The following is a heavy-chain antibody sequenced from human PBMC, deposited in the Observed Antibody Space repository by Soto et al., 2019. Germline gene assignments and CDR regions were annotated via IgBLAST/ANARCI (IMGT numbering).Heavy chain of an antibody. Sequence: SETLSLTCAVYGGSFSGYYWSWIRQPPGKGLEWIGEINHSGSTNYNPSLKSRVTISVDTSKNQFSLKLSSVTAADTAVYYCARGRVTMVRGVIRGYYYYGMDVWGQGTTVTVSS. CDR2: INHSGST. J-gene: IGHJ6*02. V-gene: IGHV4-34*01. D-gene: IGHD3-10*01. CDR1: GGSFSGYY. CDR3: ARGRVTMVRGVIRGYYYYGMDV.